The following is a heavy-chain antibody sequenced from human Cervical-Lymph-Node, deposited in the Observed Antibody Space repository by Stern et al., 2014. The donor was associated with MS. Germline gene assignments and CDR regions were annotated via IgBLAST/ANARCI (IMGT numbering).Heavy chain of an antibody. CDR3: ARTEYQLLNPLDY. CDR1: GGTFTSYA. CDR2: IIPLFGNA. J-gene: IGHJ4*02. V-gene: IGHV1-69*01. D-gene: IGHD2-2*01. Sequence: VQLVESGAEVKKPGSSVKVSCKASGGTFTSYAIRWVRQAPGQGLEWMGGIIPLFGNANYAQKLQGRVTITADESTSTAYMELSSLRSEDTAVYYCARTEYQLLNPLDYWGQGTLVTVSS.